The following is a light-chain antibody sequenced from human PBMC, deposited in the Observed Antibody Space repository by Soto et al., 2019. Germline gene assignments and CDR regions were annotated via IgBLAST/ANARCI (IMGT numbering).Light chain of an antibody. CDR3: QQYNNWTPT. Sequence: EIVMTQSPATLSVSPGERATLSCRASQSVSGNLAWYQQKPGQAPRLLIYGASTRATGIPARFSVSGSGTEFTLTISSLQSEDFAVYYCQQYNNWTPTFSQGTKVEIK. CDR1: QSVSGN. CDR2: GAS. J-gene: IGKJ1*01. V-gene: IGKV3D-15*01.